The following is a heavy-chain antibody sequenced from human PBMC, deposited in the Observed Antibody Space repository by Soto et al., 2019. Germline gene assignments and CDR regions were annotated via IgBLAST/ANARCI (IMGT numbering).Heavy chain of an antibody. J-gene: IGHJ4*02. Sequence: QVQLQQWGAGLLKPSETLSLTCAVYGESFSGYSWSWIRQPPGKGLEWIGEINHSGSTNYNPSLRLRVTQSLDTSTNQYSLNVSSVTAADTAVYYCARVKAYCSGGSCYAQFDYWGQGTLVTVSS. D-gene: IGHD2-15*01. V-gene: IGHV4-34*01. CDR3: ARVKAYCSGGSCYAQFDY. CDR2: INHSGST. CDR1: GESFSGYS.